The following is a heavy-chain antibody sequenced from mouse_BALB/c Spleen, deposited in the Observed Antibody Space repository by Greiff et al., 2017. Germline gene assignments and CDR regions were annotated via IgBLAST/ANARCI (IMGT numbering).Heavy chain of an antibody. CDR1: GYTFTSYW. CDR2: INPSNGRT. J-gene: IGHJ2*01. CDR3: ARSMDLPYYFDY. D-gene: IGHD2-3*01. Sequence: QLKQPGAELVKPGASVKLSCKASGYTFTSYWMHWVKQRPGQGLEWIGEINPSNGRTNYNEKFKSKATLTVDKSSSTAYMQLSSLTSEDSAVYYCARSMDLPYYFDYWGQGTTLTVSS. V-gene: IGHV1S81*02.